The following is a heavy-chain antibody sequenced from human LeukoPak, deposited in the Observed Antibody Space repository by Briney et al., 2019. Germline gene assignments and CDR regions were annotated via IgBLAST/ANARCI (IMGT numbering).Heavy chain of an antibody. CDR3: ARDRPYYYDSSGYPSSYYFDY. CDR2: ISSSGSTI. Sequence: GGSLRLSCAASGFTFSSYSTNWVRQAPGKGLEWVSYISSSGSTIYYADSVKGRFTISRDNAKNSLYLQMNSLRAEDTAVYYCARDRPYYYDSSGYPSSYYFDYWGQGTLVTVSS. D-gene: IGHD3-22*01. J-gene: IGHJ4*02. CDR1: GFTFSSYS. V-gene: IGHV3-48*04.